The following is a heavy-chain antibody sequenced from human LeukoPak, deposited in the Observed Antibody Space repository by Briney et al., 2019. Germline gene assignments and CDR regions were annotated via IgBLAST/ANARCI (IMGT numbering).Heavy chain of an antibody. Sequence: SETLSLTCTVSGGSISSSSYHWGWIRQPPGKGLEWIGSIYYSGSTYYNPSLESRVTISVDTSKKQFSLKLNSVTAADTAVYYCARDPTTEPNIAYYFDFWGQGTLVTVSS. V-gene: IGHV4-39*02. CDR1: GGSISSSSYH. D-gene: IGHD4-17*01. CDR3: ARDPTTEPNIAYYFDF. J-gene: IGHJ4*02. CDR2: IYYSGST.